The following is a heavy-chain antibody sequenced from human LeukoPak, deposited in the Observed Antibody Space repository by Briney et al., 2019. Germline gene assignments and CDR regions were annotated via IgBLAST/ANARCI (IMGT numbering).Heavy chain of an antibody. V-gene: IGHV1-18*01. J-gene: IGHJ5*02. D-gene: IGHD3-10*01. CDR2: ISAYNGNT. Sequence: GASVKVSCKASGYTFTSYGISWVRQAPGQGLEWMGWISAYNGNTNYAQKLQGRVTMTTDTSTSTAYMELRSLRSDDTAVYYCARDLVVYYGSGSYWFDPWGQGTLVTVSS. CDR1: GYTFTSYG. CDR3: ARDLVVYYGSGSYWFDP.